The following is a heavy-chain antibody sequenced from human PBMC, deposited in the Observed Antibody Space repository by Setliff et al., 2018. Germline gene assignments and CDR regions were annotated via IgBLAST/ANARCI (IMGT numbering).Heavy chain of an antibody. V-gene: IGHV3-21*01. J-gene: IGHJ6*03. Sequence: PGGSLRLSCAASGFTFSASTMNWVRQAPGKGLEWVSSISGSSSNFIYYADSVKGRFTISRDNAKNSVYLQVNSLRAEDTAVYYCATNPPKGPSGGYYYDDPYYYYMDVWGKGTTVTVSS. CDR2: ISGSSSNFI. D-gene: IGHD3-22*01. CDR1: GFTFSAST. CDR3: ATNPPKGPSGGYYYDDPYYYYMDV.